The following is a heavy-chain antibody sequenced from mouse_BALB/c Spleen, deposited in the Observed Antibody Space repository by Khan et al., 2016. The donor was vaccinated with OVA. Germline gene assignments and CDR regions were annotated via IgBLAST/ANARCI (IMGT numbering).Heavy chain of an antibody. CDR3: ARILIGTTYYAMDY. CDR2: IWSGGST. V-gene: IGHV2-2*02. J-gene: IGHJ4*01. CDR1: GFSLTSYG. D-gene: IGHD2-14*01. Sequence: VELVESGPGLVQPPQSLSITCTVSGFSLTSYGVHWVRQSPGKGLEWLGVIWSGGSTDYNAAFISRLSISKDNSKSQVFFKMNSLQANDTAIYYCARILIGTTYYAMDYWGQGTSVTVSS.